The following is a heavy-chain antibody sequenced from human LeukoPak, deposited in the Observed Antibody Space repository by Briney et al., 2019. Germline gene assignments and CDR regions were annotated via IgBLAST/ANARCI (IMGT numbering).Heavy chain of an antibody. V-gene: IGHV3-23*01. D-gene: IGHD3-10*01. CDR1: GFHFHSYA. CDR2: ISGSGGST. J-gene: IGHJ6*03. CDR3: AKGPHSYYGSGSYYNVDYYYMDV. Sequence: GGPLRLPRAACGFHFHSYAMSGAPHATGKGLEWGSDISGSGGSTYYADSVKGRFTISRDNSKNTLYLQMNSLRAEDTAVYYCAKGPHSYYGSGSYYNVDYYYMDVWGKGTTVTVSS.